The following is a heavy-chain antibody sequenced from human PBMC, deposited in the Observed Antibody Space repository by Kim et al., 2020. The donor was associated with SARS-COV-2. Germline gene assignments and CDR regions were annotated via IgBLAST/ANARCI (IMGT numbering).Heavy chain of an antibody. Sequence: GGSLRLSCGASGFTFRNHGMHWVRQAPGKGLEWVAGISYDESNEYYRDSVKGRFTISRDNSNDRVYLQMNSLRLEDTALYFCVKASAYDSGGYYWHCDLWGRGPVVRVSS. V-gene: IGHV3-30*18. CDR1: GFTFRNHG. J-gene: IGHJ2*01. D-gene: IGHD3-22*01. CDR2: ISYDESNE. CDR3: VKASAYDSGGYYWHCDL.